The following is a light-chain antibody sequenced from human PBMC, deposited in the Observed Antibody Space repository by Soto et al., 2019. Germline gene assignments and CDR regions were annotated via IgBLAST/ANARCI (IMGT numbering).Light chain of an antibody. Sequence: EIVMTQSPATLSVSPGERATLTCRASQSVSSNLAWYQQKPGQATRLIIYGASTRANGIPARFSGSGSGTEFTLTISSLQSEDSAFYYCQQYDDWHPWTFGPGTKVDIK. J-gene: IGKJ1*01. CDR3: QQYDDWHPWT. CDR1: QSVSSN. CDR2: GAS. V-gene: IGKV3-15*01.